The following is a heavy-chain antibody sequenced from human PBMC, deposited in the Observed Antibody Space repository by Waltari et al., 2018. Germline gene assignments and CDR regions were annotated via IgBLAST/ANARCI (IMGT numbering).Heavy chain of an antibody. V-gene: IGHV3-11*01. CDR1: GFTFSDYY. D-gene: IGHD2-8*02. CDR2: ISSSGNTG. J-gene: IGHJ2*01. Sequence: QVQLVESGGGLVQPGGSLRLSCAASGFTFSDYYMSWIRQAPGKGLEWISYISSSGNTGYYADSVKDRFTVSRDNSNNTLYLQMNSLRVEDTAVYYCASQGGVDFYWYFDLWGRGTLVTVSS. CDR3: ASQGGVDFYWYFDL.